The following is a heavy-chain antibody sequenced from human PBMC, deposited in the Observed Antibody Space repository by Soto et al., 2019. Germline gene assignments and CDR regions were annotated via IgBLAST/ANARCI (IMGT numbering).Heavy chain of an antibody. Sequence: GASVKVSCKASGGTFSSYAISWVRQAPGQGLEWMGGIIPIFGTANYAQKFQGRVTITADESTSTAYMELSSLRSEDTAVYYCARDLGAALTPFDYWGQGTLVTVSS. V-gene: IGHV1-69*13. CDR1: GGTFSSYA. CDR3: ARDLGAALTPFDY. CDR2: IIPIFGTA. J-gene: IGHJ4*02. D-gene: IGHD6-13*01.